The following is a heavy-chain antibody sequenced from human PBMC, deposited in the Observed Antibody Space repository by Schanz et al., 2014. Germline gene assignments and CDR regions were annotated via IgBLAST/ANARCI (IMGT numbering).Heavy chain of an antibody. CDR1: GGTFSSYT. Sequence: QVQLVQSGDEVKKPGSSVKVSCKASGGTFSSYTISWVRQAPGQGLEWMGRIISILGIPNYAQRFQDRVRITADKSTSTAYMELSSLRSDDTAVYYCARGGGPEDVFDIWGQGTILTVSS. CDR2: IISILGIP. J-gene: IGHJ3*02. D-gene: IGHD5-12*01. CDR3: ARGGGPEDVFDI. V-gene: IGHV1-69*04.